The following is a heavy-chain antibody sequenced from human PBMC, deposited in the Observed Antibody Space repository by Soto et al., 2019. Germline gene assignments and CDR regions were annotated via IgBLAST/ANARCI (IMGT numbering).Heavy chain of an antibody. Sequence: GGSLRLSCAASGFTFSSYAMSWVRQAPGKGLEWVSAISGSGGSTYYADSVKGRFTISRDNSKNTLYLQMNSLRAEDTAVYYCAKDCSSTSCRWTLSYWGQGTLVTVSS. J-gene: IGHJ4*02. D-gene: IGHD2-2*01. V-gene: IGHV3-23*01. CDR2: ISGSGGST. CDR3: AKDCSSTSCRWTLSY. CDR1: GFTFSSYA.